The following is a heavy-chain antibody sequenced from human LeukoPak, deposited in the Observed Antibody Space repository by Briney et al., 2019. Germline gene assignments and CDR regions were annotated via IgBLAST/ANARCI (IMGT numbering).Heavy chain of an antibody. D-gene: IGHD4-23*01. CDR2: ISSSSSTI. V-gene: IGHV3-48*04. CDR3: ASQGLRWSTYYFDY. J-gene: IGHJ4*02. Sequence: GGSVRLSCAASGFTFSSYSMNWVRQAPGKGLEWVSYISSSSSTIYYADSVKGRFTISRDNAKNSLYLQMNSLRAEDTAVYYCASQGLRWSTYYFDYWGQGTLVTVSS. CDR1: GFTFSSYS.